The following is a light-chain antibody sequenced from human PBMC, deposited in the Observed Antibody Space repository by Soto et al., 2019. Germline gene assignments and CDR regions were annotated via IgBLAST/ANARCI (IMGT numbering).Light chain of an antibody. V-gene: IGKV3-20*01. CDR3: QHFGTSRYT. J-gene: IGKJ2*01. CDR2: GAS. Sequence: EIVLTQSAGTLSLSPGERASLSCRATQIISSTYLAWYQHRPGQPPRLLIYGASTRATGIPDRFSGSGSGTDFTLTISRLEPVDFAVYYCQHFGTSRYTFGQGTKLDIK. CDR1: QIISSTY.